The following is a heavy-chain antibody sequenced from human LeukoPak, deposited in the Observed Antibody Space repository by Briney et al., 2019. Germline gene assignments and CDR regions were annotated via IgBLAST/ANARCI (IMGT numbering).Heavy chain of an antibody. CDR3: ARDGADFWSGYSYYMDV. Sequence: PGGSLRLSCAASGFTFSSYAMHWVRQAPGKGLEWVAVISYDGSNKYYTDSVKGRFTISRDNSKDTLYLQMNSLRAEDTAVYYCARDGADFWSGYSYYMDVWGKGTTVTVSS. D-gene: IGHD3-3*01. CDR1: GFTFSSYA. J-gene: IGHJ6*03. CDR2: ISYDGSNK. V-gene: IGHV3-30*10.